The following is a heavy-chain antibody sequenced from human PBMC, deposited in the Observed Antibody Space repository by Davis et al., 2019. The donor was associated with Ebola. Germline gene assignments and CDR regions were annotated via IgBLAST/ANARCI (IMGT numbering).Heavy chain of an antibody. CDR3: ARDGSGYSYGSPPYFYDN. CDR1: GFTFSSYW. J-gene: IGHJ4*02. V-gene: IGHV3-30-3*01. D-gene: IGHD5-18*01. Sequence: PGGSLRLSCAASGFTFSSYWMHWVRQAPGKGLEWVALIASDGSNKYYAKSVKGRFTISRDNSKNTVSLQMNSLRPEDTALYYCARDGSGYSYGSPPYFYDNWGQGTLVTVSS. CDR2: IASDGSNK.